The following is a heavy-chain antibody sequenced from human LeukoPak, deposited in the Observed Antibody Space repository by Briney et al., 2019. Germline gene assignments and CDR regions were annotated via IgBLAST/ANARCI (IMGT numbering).Heavy chain of an antibody. V-gene: IGHV7-4-1*02. Sequence: ASVKVSCKASGYTFTPYAINWVRQAPGQGLEWMGWINTNTGNPTSAQGFTGRFVFSLDTSVSTAYLQISSLKAEDTAIYYCATTGEQSCWGQGTLVTVSS. CDR2: INTNTGNP. CDR1: GYTFTPYA. J-gene: IGHJ4*02. CDR3: ATTGEQSC. D-gene: IGHD4-17*01.